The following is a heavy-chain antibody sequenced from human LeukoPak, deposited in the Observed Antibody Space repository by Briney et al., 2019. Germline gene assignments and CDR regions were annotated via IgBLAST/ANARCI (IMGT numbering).Heavy chain of an antibody. D-gene: IGHD1-1*01. Sequence: GGSLRLSCAASGFTFSNYWIHWVRQAPGKGLVWVSRIDNAGSITTYADSVKGRFTISRDNAENTLYLQMNSLRVEDTAVYYCARDQSGYRNWGQGTLVTVSS. J-gene: IGHJ4*02. CDR3: ARDQSGYRN. CDR1: GFTFSNYW. V-gene: IGHV3-74*03. CDR2: IDNAGSIT.